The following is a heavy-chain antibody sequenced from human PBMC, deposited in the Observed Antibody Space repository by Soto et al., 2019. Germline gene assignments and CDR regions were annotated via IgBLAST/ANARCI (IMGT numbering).Heavy chain of an antibody. D-gene: IGHD3-22*01. V-gene: IGHV1-69*06. Sequence: QVELVQSGAEVKKPGSSVKVSCQASEDTFRNYAISWVRQAPGQGLEWMGGIIPIFGTANYAQKFQGRVTITAETSANTVYLELSSLRSEDTAVYYCESTKYDSSAYYYWYLVLWGRGTLVTVSS. J-gene: IGHJ2*01. CDR3: ESTKYDSSAYYYWYLVL. CDR2: IIPIFGTA. CDR1: EDTFRNYA.